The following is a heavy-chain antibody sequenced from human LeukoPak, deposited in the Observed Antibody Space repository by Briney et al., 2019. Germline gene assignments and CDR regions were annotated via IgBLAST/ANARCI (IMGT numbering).Heavy chain of an antibody. Sequence: GGSLRLSCAASGFTFSDYYMSWTRQAPGKGLEWVSYISSSGSTIYYADSVKGRFTISRDNAKNSLYLEMNSLRVEDTAVYYCASEERYYYDSSGYPTLDYWGQGTLVTVSS. J-gene: IGHJ4*02. CDR2: ISSSGSTI. CDR1: GFTFSDYY. V-gene: IGHV3-11*04. D-gene: IGHD3-22*01. CDR3: ASEERYYYDSSGYPTLDY.